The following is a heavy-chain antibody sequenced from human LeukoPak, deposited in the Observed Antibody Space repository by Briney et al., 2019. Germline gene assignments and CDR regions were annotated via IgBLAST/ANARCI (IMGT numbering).Heavy chain of an antibody. D-gene: IGHD6-6*01. V-gene: IGHV3-21*01. CDR3: ARVSGIAARQGKDWFDP. J-gene: IGHJ5*02. CDR1: GFTFSSYS. Sequence: GGSLRLSCAASGFTFSSYSMNWVRQAPGKGLEWVSSISSSSSYIYYAASVKGRFTISRDNAKNSLYLQMNSLRAEDTAVYYCARVSGIAARQGKDWFDPWGQGTLVTVSS. CDR2: ISSSSSYI.